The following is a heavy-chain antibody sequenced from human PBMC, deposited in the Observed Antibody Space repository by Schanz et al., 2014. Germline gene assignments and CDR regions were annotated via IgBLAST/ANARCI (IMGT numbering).Heavy chain of an antibody. CDR2: ISGNGGST. J-gene: IGHJ6*02. CDR1: GFTFSEVY. Sequence: EVRLVESGGGLVEPGGSLRLSCSGSGFTFSEVYMSWVRQAPGKGLEWVSAISGNGGSTYYADSVKGRFTISRDNSKNTLYLQMNSLRAEDAAVYRCARDKNYDDSAEYGMDVWGQGTTVTVSS. D-gene: IGHD3-22*01. CDR3: ARDKNYDDSAEYGMDV. V-gene: IGHV3-23*04.